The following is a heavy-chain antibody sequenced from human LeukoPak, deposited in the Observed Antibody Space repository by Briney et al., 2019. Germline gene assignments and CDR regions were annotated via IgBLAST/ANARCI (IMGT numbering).Heavy chain of an antibody. CDR1: GGSISSGGYS. V-gene: IGHV4-30-2*01. D-gene: IGHD3-3*01. CDR2: IYHSGST. Sequence: SETLSLTCAVYGGSISSGGYSWSWVRQPPGKGLEWIGYIYHSGSTYYNPSLKSRVTISVDRSKNQFSLKLSSVTAADTAVHYCASRRSDEYYFDYWGQGTLVTVSS. J-gene: IGHJ4*02. CDR3: ASRRSDEYYFDY.